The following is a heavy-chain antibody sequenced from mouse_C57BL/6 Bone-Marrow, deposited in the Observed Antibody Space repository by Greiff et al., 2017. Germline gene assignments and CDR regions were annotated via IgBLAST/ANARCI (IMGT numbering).Heavy chain of an antibody. CDR3: SSFDSSVWYLEV. D-gene: IGHD1-1*01. CDR1: GFNFKDDY. J-gene: IGHJ1*03. Sequence: VQLKESGAELVRPGASVKLSCTASGFNFKDDYMRWVKQRPEQGLEWIGLIDPENGDTEYASKFQGKATITADTSSNTAYLQLSSLKSEDTAVYFWSSFDSSVWYLEVWGTGTTVTVSS. CDR2: IDPENGDT. V-gene: IGHV14-4*01.